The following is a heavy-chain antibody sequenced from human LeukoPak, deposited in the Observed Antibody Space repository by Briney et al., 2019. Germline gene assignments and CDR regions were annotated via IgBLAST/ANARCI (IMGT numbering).Heavy chain of an antibody. CDR2: ISAYNGNT. D-gene: IGHD2-15*01. CDR1: GYTFRSYG. J-gene: IGHJ5*02. Sequence: ASVKVSCKASGYTFRSYGISWVRQAPAQGLEWMGWISAYNGNTNYAQKLQGRVTMTTDTSTSTAYMELRSLRSDDTAVYYCARDCSGGSCPPGWFDPWGQGTLVTVSS. V-gene: IGHV1-18*01. CDR3: ARDCSGGSCPPGWFDP.